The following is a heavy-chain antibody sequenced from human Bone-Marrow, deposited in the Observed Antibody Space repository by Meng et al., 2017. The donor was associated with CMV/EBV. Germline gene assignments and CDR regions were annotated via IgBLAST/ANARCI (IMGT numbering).Heavy chain of an antibody. D-gene: IGHD6-13*01. CDR1: GFTFDDYA. Sequence: SLKISCAASGFTFDDYAMHWVRQAPGKGLEWVSGISWNSGSIGYADSVKGRFTISRDNAKNSLYLQMNSLRAEDMALYYCAKDSTPAAAGYFHYCDQGTLVTVSS. CDR2: ISWNSGSI. CDR3: AKDSTPAAAGYFHY. V-gene: IGHV3-9*03. J-gene: IGHJ1*01.